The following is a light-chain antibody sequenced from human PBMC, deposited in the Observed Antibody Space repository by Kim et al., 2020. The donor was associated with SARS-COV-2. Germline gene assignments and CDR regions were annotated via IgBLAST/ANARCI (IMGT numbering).Light chain of an antibody. V-gene: IGKV3-11*01. J-gene: IGKJ2*01. CDR1: QSVSSY. CDR3: QQSSNWSPTDT. CDR2: DAS. Sequence: EIVISHSPATLSLSPGERATLSCRASQSVSSYLAWYQQKPGKSPSLLFYDASNRATGIPASFSGSGSGTDFTHTISSLEPEDFAVYYCQQSSNWSPTDTCGQGKKLE.